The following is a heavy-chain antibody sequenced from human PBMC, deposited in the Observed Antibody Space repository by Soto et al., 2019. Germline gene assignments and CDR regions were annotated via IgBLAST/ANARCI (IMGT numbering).Heavy chain of an antibody. Sequence: QVHLEESGGGVVQPGTSLRLSCAASGFTFSSYGMHWVRQAPGKGLEWVALIPNTENKKYYADSVKGRFTISRDNSQNTLFLQMDSLMSEDTAMYYCARTAGGRVRGALDIWGQGTMVTVS. CDR3: ARTAGGRVRGALDI. CDR2: IPNTENKK. J-gene: IGHJ3*02. V-gene: IGHV3-30-3*01. CDR1: GFTFSSYG. D-gene: IGHD6-13*01.